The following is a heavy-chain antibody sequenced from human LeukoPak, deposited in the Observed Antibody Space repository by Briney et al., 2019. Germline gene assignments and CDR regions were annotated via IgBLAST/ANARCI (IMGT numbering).Heavy chain of an antibody. CDR1: GFTFSSYG. CDR3: AKLGGDYVPLGY. V-gene: IGHV3-23*01. J-gene: IGHJ4*02. Sequence: GGSLRLSCAASGFTFSSYGMHWVRHAPGKGLEWVSAISGSGGSTYYADSVKGWFTISRDNSKNTLYLQMNSLRAEDTAVYYCAKLGGDYVPLGYWGQGTLVTVSS. D-gene: IGHD4-17*01. CDR2: ISGSGGST.